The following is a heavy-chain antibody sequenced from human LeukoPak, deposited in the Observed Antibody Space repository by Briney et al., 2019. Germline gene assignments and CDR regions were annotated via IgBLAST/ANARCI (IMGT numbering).Heavy chain of an antibody. CDR1: GGSISSGSYY. CDR3: ASGYYYDSSGYYNLDI. J-gene: IGHJ3*02. V-gene: IGHV4-61*02. CDR2: IYTSGST. D-gene: IGHD3-22*01. Sequence: SQTLSLTCTVSGGSISSGSYYWSWIRQPAGRGLEWIGRIYTSGSTNYNPSLKSRVTISVDTSKNQFSLKLSSVTAADTAVYYSASGYYYDSSGYYNLDIWGQGTMVTVSS.